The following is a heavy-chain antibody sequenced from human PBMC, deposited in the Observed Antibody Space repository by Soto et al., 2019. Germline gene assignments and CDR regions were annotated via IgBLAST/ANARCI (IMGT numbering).Heavy chain of an antibody. J-gene: IGHJ6*02. CDR3: ARSQGSSTSLEIYYYYYYGMDI. CDR2: IIPIPGTA. Sequence: SVKVSCKASGGTFGSYAISWVRQAPGQGLEWMGGIIPIPGTANYAQKFQGRVTIAADESTSTAYMELSSLRSEDTAVYYCARSQGSSTSLEIYYYYYYGMDIWGQGTTVTVSS. D-gene: IGHD2-2*01. V-gene: IGHV1-69*13. CDR1: GGTFGSYA.